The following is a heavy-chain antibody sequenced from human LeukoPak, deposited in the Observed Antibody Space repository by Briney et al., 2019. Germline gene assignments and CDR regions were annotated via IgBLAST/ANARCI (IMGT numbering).Heavy chain of an antibody. J-gene: IGHJ5*01. CDR1: GYTLSDVS. CDR2: FVLEDGER. CDR3: ATLDLPPSTAAVAS. D-gene: IGHD6-13*01. V-gene: IGHV1-24*01. Sequence: GASVKVSCKVSGYTLSDVSMHWVRQGPGKGLEWMGGFVLEDGERIYAQKFRGRVRVTEDTSTDTAYMELSGLRSEDTAVYYCATLDLPPSTAAVASWGQGTLVTVSS.